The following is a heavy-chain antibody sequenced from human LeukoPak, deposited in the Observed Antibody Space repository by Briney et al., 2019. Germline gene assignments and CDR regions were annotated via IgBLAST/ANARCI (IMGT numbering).Heavy chain of an antibody. J-gene: IGHJ4*02. CDR3: ARVGGNYEGLIDY. CDR2: ISAYNGYT. D-gene: IGHD1-26*01. V-gene: IGHV1-18*01. CDR1: GYTFTNFP. Sequence: ASVKVSCKASGYTFTNFPIGWVRQAPGQGLEWMGWISAYNGYTKYAPSLQGRVTMPTATSTSTAYMQLRSLRSDDTAMYYCARVGGNYEGLIDYWGQGTLVTVSS.